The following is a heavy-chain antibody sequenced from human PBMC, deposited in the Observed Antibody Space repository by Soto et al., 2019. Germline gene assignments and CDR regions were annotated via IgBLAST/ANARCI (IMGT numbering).Heavy chain of an antibody. CDR1: GGTFSSYA. CDR2: IIPIFGTA. J-gene: IGHJ4*02. D-gene: IGHD2-15*01. CDR3: ARSKGYCSGGSCYPAH. V-gene: IGHV1-69*13. Sequence: ASVKVSCKASGGTFSSYAISWVRQAPGQGLEWMGGIIPIFGTANYAQKFQGRVTITADESTSTAYMELSSLRSEDTAVYYCARSKGYCSGGSCYPAHWGQGTLVTVSS.